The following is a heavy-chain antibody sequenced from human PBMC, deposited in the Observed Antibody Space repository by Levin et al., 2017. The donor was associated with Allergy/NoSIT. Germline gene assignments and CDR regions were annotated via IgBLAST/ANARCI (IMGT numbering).Heavy chain of an antibody. CDR2: ISGSGGST. D-gene: IGHD6-13*01. Sequence: LSLTCAASGFTFSSYAMSWVRQAPGKGLEWVSAISGSGGSTYYADSVKGRFTISRDNSKNTLYLQMNSLRAEDTAVYYCAKLPNIYSSSWYGMDYWGQGTLVTVSS. V-gene: IGHV3-23*01. J-gene: IGHJ4*02. CDR1: GFTFSSYA. CDR3: AKLPNIYSSSWYGMDY.